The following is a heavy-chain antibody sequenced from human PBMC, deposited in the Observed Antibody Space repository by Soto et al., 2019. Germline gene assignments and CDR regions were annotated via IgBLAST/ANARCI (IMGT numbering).Heavy chain of an antibody. CDR3: ARESNHYQDFFQN. CDR1: GYPFPSFE. D-gene: IGHD2-2*01. Sequence: VKVSCKTSGYPFPSFEVHWIRQAPGQRPEWMGGISNAGSGNTKYSQKFQDRLTITGDKRATTVYMALSSLTSEDTATYYCARESNHYQDFFQNWGQGTQVTVSS. CDR2: ISNAGSGNT. J-gene: IGHJ4*02. V-gene: IGHV1-3*01.